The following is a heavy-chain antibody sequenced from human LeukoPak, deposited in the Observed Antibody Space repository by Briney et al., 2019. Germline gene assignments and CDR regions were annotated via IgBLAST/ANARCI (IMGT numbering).Heavy chain of an antibody. Sequence: GGSLRLSCAASGFTFTTYWMHWVRQAPGKGLVWVSHINSDGSITSYADSVKGRFTISRDNAKNTLYLQMNSLRAEDTAVYYCAKARSGYSTDAFDIWGQGTMVTVSS. CDR1: GFTFTTYW. CDR3: AKARSGYSTDAFDI. V-gene: IGHV3-74*01. J-gene: IGHJ3*02. D-gene: IGHD3-22*01. CDR2: INSDGSIT.